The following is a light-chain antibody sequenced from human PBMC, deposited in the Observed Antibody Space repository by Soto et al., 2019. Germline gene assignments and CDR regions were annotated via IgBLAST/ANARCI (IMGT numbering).Light chain of an antibody. CDR2: DAS. V-gene: IGKV3-20*01. CDR1: QSGTSSY. Sequence: EIVLTQSPGTLSLSPGERATLSCRASQSGTSSYLAWYQQKPGQAPRLLIFDASNRAIGIPDRFSGSGSGTDFSLTISRLEPEDFAVYYCQQYGSSPWTFGQETKVEIK. CDR3: QQYGSSPWT. J-gene: IGKJ1*01.